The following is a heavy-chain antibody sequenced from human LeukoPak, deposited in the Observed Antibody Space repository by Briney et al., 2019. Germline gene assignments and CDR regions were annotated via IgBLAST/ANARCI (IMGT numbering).Heavy chain of an antibody. V-gene: IGHV1-18*01. CDR2: ISSYNGNT. D-gene: IGHD2-2*01. Sequence: ASVKVSCKASGYTFTSYGISWVRQAPGQGLEWMGWISSYNGNTNYAQKLQGRVTMTTDTSTSTAYMELRSPRSDDTAVYYCAREYCSSTSCYLDGMDVWCQGTTVTVSS. CDR3: AREYCSSTSCYLDGMDV. CDR1: GYTFTSYG. J-gene: IGHJ6*02.